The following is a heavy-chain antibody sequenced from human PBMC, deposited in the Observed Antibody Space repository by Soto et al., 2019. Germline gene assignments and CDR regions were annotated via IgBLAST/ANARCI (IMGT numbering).Heavy chain of an antibody. Sequence: QVQLVESGGGVVQPGRSLRLSCAASGFTFSSYAMHWVRQAPGKGLEWVAVISYDGSNKFYADSVKGRFTISRDNSKNTLYRQMNSLRAEDTAVYYCARDPDGDGYNQYFQHWGQGTLVTVSS. V-gene: IGHV3-30-3*01. CDR3: ARDPDGDGYNQYFQH. J-gene: IGHJ1*01. D-gene: IGHD5-12*01. CDR2: ISYDGSNK. CDR1: GFTFSSYA.